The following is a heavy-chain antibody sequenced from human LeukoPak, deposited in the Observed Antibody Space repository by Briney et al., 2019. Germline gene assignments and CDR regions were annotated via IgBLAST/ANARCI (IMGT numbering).Heavy chain of an antibody. D-gene: IGHD1-26*01. J-gene: IGHJ4*02. V-gene: IGHV1-8*03. CDR1: GYTFTSYD. Sequence: ASVKASCKASGYTFTSYDNNWVRQATGQGLEWMGWMNPNSGNTGYAQKFQGRVTITRNTSISTAYMELSSLRSEDTAVYYCARGSRYSGSYFFDCWGQGTLVTVSS. CDR3: ARGSRYSGSYFFDC. CDR2: MNPNSGNT.